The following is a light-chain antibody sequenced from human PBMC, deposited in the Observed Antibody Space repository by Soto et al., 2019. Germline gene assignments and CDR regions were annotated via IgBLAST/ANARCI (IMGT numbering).Light chain of an antibody. CDR3: CSYAGSSTVV. V-gene: IGLV2-23*01. Sequence: QSALTQPASVSGSPGQSITISSTGTSSDVGSYNLVSWYQQHPGKAPKLMIYEDSKRPSGVSNRFSGSKSGNTASLTISGLQAEDEADYYCCSYAGSSTVVFGGGTKLTVL. CDR1: SSDVGSYNL. CDR2: EDS. J-gene: IGLJ2*01.